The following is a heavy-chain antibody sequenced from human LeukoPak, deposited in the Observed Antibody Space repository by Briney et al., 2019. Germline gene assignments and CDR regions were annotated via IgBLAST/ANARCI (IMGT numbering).Heavy chain of an antibody. V-gene: IGHV4-34*01. CDR2: INHSGST. CDR3: ARGRPIAGAVLNLDY. J-gene: IGHJ4*02. D-gene: IGHD6-13*01. CDR1: GGSFSGYY. Sequence: SETLSLTCAVYGGSFSGYYWSWIRQPPGKGLEWIGEINHSGSTNYNPSLQSRVTISVDTSKNQFSLKLSSVTAADTAVYYCARGRPIAGAVLNLDYWGQGTLVTVSS.